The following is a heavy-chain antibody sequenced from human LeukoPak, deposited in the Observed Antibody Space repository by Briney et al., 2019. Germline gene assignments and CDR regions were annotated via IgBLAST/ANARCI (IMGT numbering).Heavy chain of an antibody. CDR1: GDSISSSNYY. CDR3: ARSAFGDYSFDY. CDR2: IYYRGST. Sequence: KTSETLSLTCTVSGDSISSSNYYWGWIRQPPGKGLEWIGSIYYRGSTYYNPSLKSRVTISVDTSKNQFSLNLSSVTAADTAVYYCARSAFGDYSFDYWGQGTLVTVSS. J-gene: IGHJ4*02. V-gene: IGHV4-39*01. D-gene: IGHD3-16*01.